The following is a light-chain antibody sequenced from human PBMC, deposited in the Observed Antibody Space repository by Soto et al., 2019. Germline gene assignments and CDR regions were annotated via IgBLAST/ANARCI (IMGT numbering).Light chain of an antibody. CDR2: MCS. Sequence: EIVLTQSPLSLAVSPGEPASISCRSSQSLLQSNGNNYVDWFVQKAGQAPQVLIYMCSNRASGVPDRFSGSGSGRDFTLRISRVEAEDVGVYSCMQALQTPLTFGQGTRLEIK. V-gene: IGKV2-28*01. CDR3: MQALQTPLT. J-gene: IGKJ5*01. CDR1: QSLLQSNGNNY.